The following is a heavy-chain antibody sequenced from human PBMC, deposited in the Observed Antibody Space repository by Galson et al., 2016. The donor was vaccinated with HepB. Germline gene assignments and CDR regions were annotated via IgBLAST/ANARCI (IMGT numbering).Heavy chain of an antibody. Sequence: SLRLSCAASGFTFNTSSMNWVRQAPGKGLEWVSSITRSGGDTYYADSVKGRFTISRDNSKNTLSLQMNSLRPEDTALYYCAKDHHDYGDSWYFDLWGRGTLVTVSS. V-gene: IGHV3-23*01. J-gene: IGHJ2*01. CDR2: ITRSGGDT. D-gene: IGHD4-17*01. CDR3: AKDHHDYGDSWYFDL. CDR1: GFTFNTSS.